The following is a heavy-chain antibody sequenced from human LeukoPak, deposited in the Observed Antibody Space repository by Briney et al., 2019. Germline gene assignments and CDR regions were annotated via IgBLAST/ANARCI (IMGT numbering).Heavy chain of an antibody. D-gene: IGHD2-21*02. CDR3: ARVPIVVVTARYYYYGMDV. V-gene: IGHV4-61*01. Sequence: SETLSLTCTVSGGSVSSGSYYWSWIRQPPGKGLEWIGYIYYSGSTNYNPSLKSRVTISVDTSKNQFSLKLSSVTAADTAVYYCARVPIVVVTARYYYYGMDVWGQGTTVTVSS. J-gene: IGHJ6*02. CDR1: GGSVSSGSYY. CDR2: IYYSGST.